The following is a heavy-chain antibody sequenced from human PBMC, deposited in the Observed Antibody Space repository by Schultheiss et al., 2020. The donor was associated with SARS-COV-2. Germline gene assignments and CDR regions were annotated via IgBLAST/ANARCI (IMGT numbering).Heavy chain of an antibody. J-gene: IGHJ4*02. D-gene: IGHD1-26*01. CDR1: GGSISSYY. CDR2: IYYSGST. CDR3: AKGPWAEIDF. V-gene: IGHV4-59*08. Sequence: SETLSLTCTVSGGSISSYYWSWIRQPPGKGLEWIGYIYYSGSTNYNPSLKSRVTISVDTSKNQFSVRLNSVTAADTAVYFCAKGPWAEIDFWGQGTLVTVSS.